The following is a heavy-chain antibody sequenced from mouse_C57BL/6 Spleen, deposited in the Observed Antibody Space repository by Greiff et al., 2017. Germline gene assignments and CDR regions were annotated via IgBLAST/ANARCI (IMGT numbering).Heavy chain of an antibody. Sequence: EVQLQQSGPELVKPGASVKMSCKASGYTFTDYNMHWVKQSHGKSLEWIGYINPNNGGTSYNQKFKGKATLTVNKSSSTAYMELRSLTSEDSAVYYCARQGGLLPYYFDYWGQGTTLTVSS. D-gene: IGHD2-3*01. CDR1: GYTFTDYN. J-gene: IGHJ2*01. V-gene: IGHV1-22*01. CDR3: ARQGGLLPYYFDY. CDR2: INPNNGGT.